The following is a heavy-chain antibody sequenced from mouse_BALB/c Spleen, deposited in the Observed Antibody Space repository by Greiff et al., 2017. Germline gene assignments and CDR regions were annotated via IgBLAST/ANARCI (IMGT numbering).Heavy chain of an antibody. Sequence: VKVVESGPGLVAPSQSLSITCTVSGFSLTGYGVNWVRQPPGKGLEWLGMIWGDGSTDYNSALKSRLSISKDNSKSQVFLKMNSLQTDDTARYYCARGRYDRGNYYAMDYWGQGTSVTVSS. V-gene: IGHV2-6-7*01. CDR2: IWGDGST. J-gene: IGHJ4*01. D-gene: IGHD2-12*01. CDR3: ARGRYDRGNYYAMDY. CDR1: GFSLTGYG.